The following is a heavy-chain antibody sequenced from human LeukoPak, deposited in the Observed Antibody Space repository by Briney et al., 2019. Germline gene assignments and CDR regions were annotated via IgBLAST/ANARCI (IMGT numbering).Heavy chain of an antibody. CDR2: ITWNGGST. V-gene: IGHV3-20*04. CDR3: ASGGYKGSGWYPGDAFDI. Sequence: GGSLRLSCAASGFTFDDYGMSWVRQAPGKGLEWVSGITWNGGSTGYADSVKGRFTISRDNAKNSLYLQMNSLRAEDTALYYCASGGYKGSGWYPGDAFDIWGQGTMVTVSS. CDR1: GFTFDDYG. J-gene: IGHJ3*02. D-gene: IGHD6-19*01.